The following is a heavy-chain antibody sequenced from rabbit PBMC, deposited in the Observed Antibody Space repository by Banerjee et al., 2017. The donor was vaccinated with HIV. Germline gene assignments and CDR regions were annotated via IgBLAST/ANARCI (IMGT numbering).Heavy chain of an antibody. CDR3: AREYVGSMDL. CDR1: GFSFSSYG. J-gene: IGHJ6*01. Sequence: QEQLEESGGDLVKPEGSLTLTCTASGFSFSSYGISWVRQAPGKGLEWIAFIGSGSGGGTGYASWVNGRFTISKTSSTTVTLQMTSLTAADTATYFCAREYVGSMDLWGPGTLVTVS. CDR2: IGSGSGGGT. V-gene: IGHV1S45*01.